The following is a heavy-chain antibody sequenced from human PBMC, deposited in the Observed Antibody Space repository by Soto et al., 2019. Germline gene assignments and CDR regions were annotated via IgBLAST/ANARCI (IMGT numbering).Heavy chain of an antibody. V-gene: IGHV4-59*01. D-gene: IGHD5-18*01. CDR3: ARVGKRGYSYGGAFDI. CDR1: GGSISGYY. CDR2: IYYSGST. Sequence: SETLSLTCTVSGGSISGYYWSWIRQPPGKGLEWIGYIYYSGSTNYNPSLKSRATISVDTSKNQFSLKLSSVTAADTAVYYCARVGKRGYSYGGAFDIWGQGTMVTVSS. J-gene: IGHJ3*02.